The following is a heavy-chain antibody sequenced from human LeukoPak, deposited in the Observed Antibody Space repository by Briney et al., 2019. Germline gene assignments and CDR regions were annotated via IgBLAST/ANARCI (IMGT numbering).Heavy chain of an antibody. V-gene: IGHV4-59*01. D-gene: IGHD6-19*01. CDR2: IYYSGST. Sequence: MPSETLSLTCTVSGGSISSYYWSWIRQPPGKGLEWIGYIYYSGSTNYNPSLKSRVTISVDTSKNQFSLKLSSVTAADTAVYYCARGERAVAGRDYYGMDVWGQGTTVTVSS. J-gene: IGHJ6*02. CDR3: ARGERAVAGRDYYGMDV. CDR1: GGSISSYY.